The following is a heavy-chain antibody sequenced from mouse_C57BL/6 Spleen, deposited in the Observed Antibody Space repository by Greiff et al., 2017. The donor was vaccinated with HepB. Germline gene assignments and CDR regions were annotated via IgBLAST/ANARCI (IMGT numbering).Heavy chain of an antibody. J-gene: IGHJ1*03. CDR1: GFNIKDDY. V-gene: IGHV14-4*01. CDR3: TTAYYGSSPYWYFDV. CDR2: IDPENGDT. D-gene: IGHD1-1*01. Sequence: EVQRVESGAELVRPGASVKLSCTASGFNIKDDYMHWVKQRPEQGLEWIGWIDPENGDTEYASKFQGKATITADTSSNTAYLQLSSLTSEDTAVYYCTTAYYGSSPYWYFDVWGTGTTVTVSS.